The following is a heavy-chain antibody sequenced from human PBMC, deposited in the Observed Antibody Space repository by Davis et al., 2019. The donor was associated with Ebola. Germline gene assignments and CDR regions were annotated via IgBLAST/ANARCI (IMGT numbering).Heavy chain of an antibody. CDR1: GFTFSSYA. J-gene: IGHJ4*02. CDR2: ISVSGGST. D-gene: IGHD6-19*01. V-gene: IGHV3-23*01. Sequence: GGSLRLSCAASGFTFSSYAMSWVRQAPGKGLEWVSVISVSGGSTYYADSVKGRFTISRDNSKNTLYVQMNSLRAEDTAVYYCAKDRGYSSGWYDHYFDYWGQGAQVTVSS. CDR3: AKDRGYSSGWYDHYFDY.